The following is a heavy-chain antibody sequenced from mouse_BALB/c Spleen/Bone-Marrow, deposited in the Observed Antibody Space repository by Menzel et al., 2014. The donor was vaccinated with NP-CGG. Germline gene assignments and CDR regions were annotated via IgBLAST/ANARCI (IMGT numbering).Heavy chain of an antibody. CDR1: GFTFSSSI. D-gene: IGHD2-10*02. CDR3: SRGYGNCFDY. V-gene: IGHV5-6-4*01. Sequence: EVHLVESGGGLVKPGGSLKLSCSASGFTFSSSIMSWVRQTPEKRLEWVATISTGGTYTYHPDSVKGRFTISRDNAKNTLYLQMSSLKSEDTAMYYCSRGYGNCFDYWGQGTTLTVSS. J-gene: IGHJ2*01. CDR2: ISTGGTYT.